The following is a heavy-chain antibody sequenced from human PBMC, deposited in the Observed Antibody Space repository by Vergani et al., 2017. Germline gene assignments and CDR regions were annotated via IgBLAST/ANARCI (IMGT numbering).Heavy chain of an antibody. CDR3: TTGYYYDSSGYFKAFDI. CDR1: GFTFSNAW. CDR2: IKSKTDGGTT. J-gene: IGHJ3*02. D-gene: IGHD3-22*01. Sequence: EVQLVESGGGLVKPGGSLRLSCAASGFTFSNAWMSWVRQAPGKGLEWVGRIKSKTDGGTTDYAAPVKGRFTISRDDSKNTLYLQMNSVKTEDTAVYYCTTGYYYDSSGYFKAFDIWGQGTMVTVSS. V-gene: IGHV3-15*01.